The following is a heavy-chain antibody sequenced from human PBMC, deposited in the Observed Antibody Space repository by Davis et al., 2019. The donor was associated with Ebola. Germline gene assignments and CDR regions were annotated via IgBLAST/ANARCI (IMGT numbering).Heavy chain of an antibody. Sequence: PGGSLRLSCAASGFTFSSHYMSWVRQAPGKGLEWVSIFYSGGNTYYADSVKGRFTISRDNSKNTLYLQMNSLRAKDTAVYYCANAALGFYYYYMDVWGKGTTVTVSS. V-gene: IGHV3-53*01. CDR1: GFTFSSHY. D-gene: IGHD2-2*03. J-gene: IGHJ6*03. CDR3: ANAALGFYYYYMDV. CDR2: FYSGGNT.